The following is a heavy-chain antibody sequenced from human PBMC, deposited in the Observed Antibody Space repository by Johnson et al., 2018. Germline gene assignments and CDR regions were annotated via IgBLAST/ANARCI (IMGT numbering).Heavy chain of an antibody. J-gene: IGHJ4*02. CDR3: VRVFGVTNAWYRCLGY. D-gene: IGHD1-1*01. CDR1: GYTFTGYD. CDR2: VNPNSGRK. Sequence: VQLVESGAEVKKPGASVKISCKASGYTFTGYDINWVRQATGQGLEWMGWVNPNSGRKGSAQKFQGRVTMTNNTSTTTAYMELSRLTSEDTAVYYCVRVFGVTNAWYRCLGYWGQGTLVTVSS. V-gene: IGHV1-8*01.